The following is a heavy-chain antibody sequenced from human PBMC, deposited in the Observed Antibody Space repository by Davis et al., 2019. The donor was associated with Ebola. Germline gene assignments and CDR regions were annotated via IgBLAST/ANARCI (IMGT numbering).Heavy chain of an antibody. CDR2: ISAYNGNT. CDR3: ARESYYRWELLDY. J-gene: IGHJ4*02. CDR1: GYTFTGYY. Sequence: ASVKVSCKASGYTFTGYYMHWVRQAPGQGLEWMGWISAYNGNTNYAQKLQGRVTMTTDTSTSTAYMELRSLRSDDTAVYYCARESYYRWELLDYWGQGTLVTVSS. D-gene: IGHD1-26*01. V-gene: IGHV1-18*04.